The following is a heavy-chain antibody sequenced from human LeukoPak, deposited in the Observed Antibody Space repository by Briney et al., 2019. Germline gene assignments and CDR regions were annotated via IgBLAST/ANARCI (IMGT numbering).Heavy chain of an antibody. D-gene: IGHD2-2*01. CDR1: GFTFSSYW. V-gene: IGHV3-7*01. CDR2: IKQDGSEK. J-gene: IGHJ4*02. Sequence: GGSLRLSCAASGFTFSSYWMSWVRQAPGKGLEWVANIKQDGSEKYYVDSVKGRFTISRDNAKNSLYLQMNSLRAEDTAVYYCARVPRDIVVVPAATDWGQGTLVTVSS. CDR3: ARVPRDIVVVPAATD.